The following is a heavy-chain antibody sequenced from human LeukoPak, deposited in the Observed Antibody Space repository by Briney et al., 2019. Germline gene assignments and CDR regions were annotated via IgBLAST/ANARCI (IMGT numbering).Heavy chain of an antibody. CDR1: GITLSNYG. CDR2: LSGSGGST. J-gene: IGHJ3*02. D-gene: IGHD3-22*01. V-gene: IGHV3-23*01. Sequence: GGSLRLSCAVSGITLSNYGMSWVRQAPGKGLEWVAGLSGSGGSTNYADSVKGRFTISRDNRKNTLYLQMNSLRAEDTAVYYCAKDMVPHGANYYHSSGYHDAFDIWGQGTMVTVSS. CDR3: AKDMVPHGANYYHSSGYHDAFDI.